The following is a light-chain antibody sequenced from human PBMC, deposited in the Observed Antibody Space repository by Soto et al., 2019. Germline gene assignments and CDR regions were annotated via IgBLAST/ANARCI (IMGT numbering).Light chain of an antibody. CDR3: SSYTTSGTLACV. J-gene: IGLJ1*01. CDR2: EVS. CDR1: TRDVGGYNF. V-gene: IGLV2-14*01. Sequence: QSVLTQPASVSGSPGQSITISCTGTTRDVGGYNFVSWYQHHPGEAPKLMIYEVSNRPSGVSHRFSASKSGNTASLTISGLQAEDEADYYCSSYTTSGTLACVFGTGTKVTVL.